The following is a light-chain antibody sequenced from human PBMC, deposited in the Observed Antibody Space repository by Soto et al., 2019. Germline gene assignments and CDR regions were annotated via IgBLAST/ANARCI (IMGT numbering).Light chain of an antibody. Sequence: QSVLTQPPSASGSPGQSVTISCTGTSSDVGGYNYVSWYQQHPGKAPKLMIYAVTERPSGVPDRFSGSKSGNTASLTVSGLQAEDEADYYCSSYAASNIPYVFGTGTQLTVL. CDR1: SSDVGGYNY. CDR2: AVT. V-gene: IGLV2-8*01. J-gene: IGLJ1*01. CDR3: SSYAASNIPYV.